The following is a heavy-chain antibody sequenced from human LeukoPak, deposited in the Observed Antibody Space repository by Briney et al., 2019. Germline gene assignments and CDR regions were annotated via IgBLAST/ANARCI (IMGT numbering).Heavy chain of an antibody. V-gene: IGHV4-39*07. CDR1: GDPIRISSDY. Sequence: KPSETPSLTCAVSGDPIRISSDYWGSIRQPPRKRVEWIGSIYYRGIPYYNPSLKTRVTISVDTHQNQFSLKLSSVTAADTAVYFCARDTGWFDPWGQGTLVTVSS. J-gene: IGHJ5*02. CDR2: IYYRGIP. D-gene: IGHD4-17*01. CDR3: ARDTGWFDP.